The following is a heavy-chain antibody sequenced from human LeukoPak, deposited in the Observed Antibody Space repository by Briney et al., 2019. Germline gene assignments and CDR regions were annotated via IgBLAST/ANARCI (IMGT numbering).Heavy chain of an antibody. CDR2: IYYSGST. V-gene: IGHV4-31*03. J-gene: IGHJ3*02. Sequence: PSETLSLTCTVSGGSISSGGYYWSWIRQHPGKGLEWIGYIYYSGSTYYNPSLKSRVTISVDTSKNQFSLKLSSVTAADTAVYYCARGVWWGIDAFDIWGQGTMVTVSS. CDR1: GGSISSGGYY. CDR3: ARGVWWGIDAFDI. D-gene: IGHD2-21*01.